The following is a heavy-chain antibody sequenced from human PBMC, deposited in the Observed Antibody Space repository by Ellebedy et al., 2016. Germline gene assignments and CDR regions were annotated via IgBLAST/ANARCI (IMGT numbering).Heavy chain of an antibody. V-gene: IGHV4-31*03. D-gene: IGHD4-17*01. CDR3: AKEPVTTAPGFDS. CDR2: IYYTGST. CDR1: GGSISSGGYY. Sequence: SETLSLXCTVSGGSISSGGYYWSWIRQHPGKGLEWIGYIYYTGSTYYNPSLKSRVTISVDTSMNQFSLKLSSVTAADTAVYYCAKEPVTTAPGFDSWGQGTLVTVSS. J-gene: IGHJ4*02.